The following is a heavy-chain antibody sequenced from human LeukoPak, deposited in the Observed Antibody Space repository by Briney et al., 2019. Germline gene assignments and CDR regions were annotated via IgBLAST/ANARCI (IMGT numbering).Heavy chain of an antibody. CDR3: ARDLASDDAFDI. J-gene: IGHJ3*02. D-gene: IGHD3-3*02. V-gene: IGHV3-21*05. CDR1: GFTFSSYS. Sequence: GGSLRLSCAASGFTFSSYSMNWVRQAPGKGLEWVSYISSSSSYIYYADSVKGRFTISRDNAKNSLYLQMNSLRAEDTAVYYCARDLASDDAFDIWGQGTMVTVSS. CDR2: ISSSSSYI.